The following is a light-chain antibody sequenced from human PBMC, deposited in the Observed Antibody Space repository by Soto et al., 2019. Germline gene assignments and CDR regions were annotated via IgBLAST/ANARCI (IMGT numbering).Light chain of an antibody. J-gene: IGLJ1*01. CDR3: SSFTSSTTYV. CDR1: SSDVGSYNR. CDR2: EVS. Sequence: QSALTQPPSVSGPPGQSVAVSCTGTSSDVGSYNRVSWYQQPPGTAPKLMIYEVSNRPSGVPDRFSGSKSGNTASLAISGLQAEDEAEYYCSSFTSSTTYVFGTVTKLTVL. V-gene: IGLV2-18*02.